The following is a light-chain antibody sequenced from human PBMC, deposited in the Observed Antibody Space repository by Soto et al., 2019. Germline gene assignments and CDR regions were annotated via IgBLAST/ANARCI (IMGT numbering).Light chain of an antibody. J-gene: IGKJ5*01. CDR3: QQLNSYPIT. CDR2: AAS. V-gene: IGKV1-9*01. Sequence: DIQLTQSQSFLSASVGDRVTITCRASQGISSYLAWYQQKPGNAPKLLIYAASTLQSGVPSRFSGSGSGTEFTLTISSLQPEDFATYYCQQLNSYPITFGQGTRLEIK. CDR1: QGISSY.